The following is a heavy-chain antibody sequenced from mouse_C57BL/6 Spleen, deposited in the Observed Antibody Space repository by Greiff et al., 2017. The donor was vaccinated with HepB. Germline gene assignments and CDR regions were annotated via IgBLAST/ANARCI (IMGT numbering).Heavy chain of an antibody. V-gene: IGHV1-69*01. CDR1: GYTFTSYW. CDR3: ARRVDYDGSYFDD. J-gene: IGHJ2*01. D-gene: IGHD2-4*01. CDR2: IDPSDSYT. Sequence: QVQLQQPGAELVMPGASVKLSCKASGYTFTSYWMHWVKQRPGQGLEWIGEIDPSDSYTNYNQKFKGKSTLTVDKSTSTAYMQLSSLTSEDSAVYYCARRVDYDGSYFDDWGQGTTLTVSS.